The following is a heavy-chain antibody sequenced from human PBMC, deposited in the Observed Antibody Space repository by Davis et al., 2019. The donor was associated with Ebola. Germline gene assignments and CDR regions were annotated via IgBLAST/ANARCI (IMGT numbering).Heavy chain of an antibody. CDR3: AHRRNWSGLELWFDP. V-gene: IGHV2-70*12. J-gene: IGHJ5*02. CDR1: GGSISSGGYY. CDR2: IDWHDGK. Sequence: TLSLTCTVSGGSISSGGYYWSWVRQPPGKALEWLAVIDWHDGKYYRTALKTRLSISKDTSKNQVVLTMTNMDPVDTATYYCAHRRNWSGLELWFDPWGQGTLVTVSS. D-gene: IGHD3-10*01.